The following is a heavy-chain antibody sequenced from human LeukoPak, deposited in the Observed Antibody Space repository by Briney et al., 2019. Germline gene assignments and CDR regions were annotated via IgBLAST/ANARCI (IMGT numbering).Heavy chain of an antibody. V-gene: IGHV3-23*01. CDR3: AKRMIRGVNHDAFDL. CDR2: VSGSGGST. D-gene: IGHD3-10*01. CDR1: RFTFSRYA. J-gene: IGHJ3*01. Sequence: PGGSLRLSCAASRFTFSRYAMSWVRQAPGKGLEWVSAVSGSGGSTYYADSVKGLFTISRDNSKNTLYLQMNSLRAEDTAVYYCAKRMIRGVNHDAFDLWGQGTMVTVSS.